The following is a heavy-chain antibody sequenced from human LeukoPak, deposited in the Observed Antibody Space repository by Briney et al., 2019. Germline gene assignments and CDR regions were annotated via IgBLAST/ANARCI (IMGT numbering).Heavy chain of an antibody. V-gene: IGHV4-59*01. CDR3: AREPYYYGSGRGFDY. Sequence: SETLSLTCTVSGGSISSYYWSWIRQPPGEGLEWIGYIYYSGSTNYHPSLKSRVTISVDTSKNQFSLKLSSVTAADTAVYYCAREPYYYGSGRGFDYWGQGTLVTVSS. CDR1: GGSISSYY. J-gene: IGHJ4*02. CDR2: IYYSGST. D-gene: IGHD3-10*01.